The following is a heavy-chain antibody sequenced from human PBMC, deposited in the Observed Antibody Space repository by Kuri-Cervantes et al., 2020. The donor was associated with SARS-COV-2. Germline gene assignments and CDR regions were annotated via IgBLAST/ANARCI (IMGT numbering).Heavy chain of an antibody. Sequence: GESLKISCAASGFTFDDYAMHWVRQAPGKGLEWVSYISSSSSTIYYADSVKGRFTISRDNAKNSLYLQMNSLRAEDTAVYYCARDQDTAMVSDAFDIWGQGTMVTVSS. CDR3: ARDQDTAMVSDAFDI. CDR1: GFTFDDYA. J-gene: IGHJ3*02. CDR2: ISSSSSTI. V-gene: IGHV3-48*01. D-gene: IGHD5-18*01.